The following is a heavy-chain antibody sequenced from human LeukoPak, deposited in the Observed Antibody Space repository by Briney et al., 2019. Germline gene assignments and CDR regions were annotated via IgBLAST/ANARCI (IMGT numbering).Heavy chain of an antibody. V-gene: IGHV3-30*18. Sequence: GRSLRLSCAASGFTFSSYGMHWVRQAPGKGLEWVAVISYDGSNKYYADSVKGRFTISRDNSKNTLYLQMNSLRAEDTAVYYCAKSRRLGATTGPFDPWGQGTLVTVSS. CDR1: GFTFSSYG. CDR2: ISYDGSNK. J-gene: IGHJ5*02. CDR3: AKSRRLGATTGPFDP. D-gene: IGHD1-26*01.